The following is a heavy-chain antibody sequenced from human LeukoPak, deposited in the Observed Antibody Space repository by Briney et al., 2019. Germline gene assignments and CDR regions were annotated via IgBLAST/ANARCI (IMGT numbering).Heavy chain of an antibody. CDR2: IWYGGSNK. J-gene: IGHJ3*02. V-gene: IGHV3-33*06. D-gene: IGHD1-26*01. CDR1: GFTFSSYG. Sequence: PGRSLRLSCAASGFTFSSYGMHWVRQAPGKGLEWVAVIWYGGSNKYYADSVKGRFTISRDNSKNTLYLQMNSLRAEDTAVYYCAKDSTGGIGAFDIWGQGTMVTVST. CDR3: AKDSTGGIGAFDI.